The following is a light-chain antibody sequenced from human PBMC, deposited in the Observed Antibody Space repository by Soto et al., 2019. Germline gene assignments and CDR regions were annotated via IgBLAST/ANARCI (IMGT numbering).Light chain of an antibody. CDR1: QSVSSD. Sequence: EIVMTQSPATLSVSPGERATLSCRASQSVSSDLAWYQQKPDQAPRLLMYGASTRATGIPARFSGSGSGTEFTLTISSLQSEDFEVYYCQQYNNWPPWTFGQGTKVEI. J-gene: IGKJ1*01. CDR3: QQYNNWPPWT. V-gene: IGKV3-15*01. CDR2: GAS.